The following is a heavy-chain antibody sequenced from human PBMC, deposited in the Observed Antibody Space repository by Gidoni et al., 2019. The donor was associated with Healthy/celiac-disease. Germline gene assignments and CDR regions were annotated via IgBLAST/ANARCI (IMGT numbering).Heavy chain of an antibody. Sequence: EVQLLESGGGLVQPGGSLRLSCAASGFTFSSYAMSWVRQAPGKGLEWVSAISGSGGSTYYADSVKGRFTISRDNSKNTLYLQMNSLSAEDTAVYYCAKDRGHSSSWYDFDYWGQGTLVTVSS. CDR2: ISGSGGST. CDR3: AKDRGHSSSWYDFDY. V-gene: IGHV3-23*01. D-gene: IGHD6-13*01. CDR1: GFTFSSYA. J-gene: IGHJ4*02.